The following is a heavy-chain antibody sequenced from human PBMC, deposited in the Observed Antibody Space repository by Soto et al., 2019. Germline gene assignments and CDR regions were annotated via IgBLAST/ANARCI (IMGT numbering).Heavy chain of an antibody. V-gene: IGHV6-1*01. CDR3: ARDEIVVVPAAKDYYYYYGMDV. D-gene: IGHD2-2*01. CDR1: GDSVSSNSAA. J-gene: IGHJ6*02. CDR2: TYYRSKWYN. Sequence: PSPTLSLPCAVSGDSVSSNSAAWNWIRQSPSRGLEWLGRTYYRSKWYNDYAVSVKSRITINPDTSKNQFSLQLNSVTPEDTAVYYCARDEIVVVPAAKDYYYYYGMDVWGQGTTVTVSS.